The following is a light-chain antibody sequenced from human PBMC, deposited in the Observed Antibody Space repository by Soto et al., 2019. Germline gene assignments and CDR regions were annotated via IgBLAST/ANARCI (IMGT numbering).Light chain of an antibody. CDR2: GAS. CDR3: LQDFSYPWT. Sequence: IVMTQSPGSLSVSPWERATLSWRASQSVSSNLALYQQKPGQAPRLLIYGASTRATGIPARFSGSGSGTEFTLTISYLQPEDFATYYCLQDFSYPWTFGQGTKVDIK. CDR1: QSVSSN. V-gene: IGKV3-15*01. J-gene: IGKJ1*01.